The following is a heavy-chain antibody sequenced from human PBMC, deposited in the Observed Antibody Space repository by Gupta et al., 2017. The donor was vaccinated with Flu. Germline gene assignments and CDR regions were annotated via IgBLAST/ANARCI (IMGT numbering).Heavy chain of an antibody. Sequence: ITLEETVHTLVKPTKTLKLNCTFSGFSLNTAKEGLGWVRQSPGQALEWCALVYWDDDKHYSPALKSRLSITKDTAKNQVGLTMTRMEPVDTGTYYCAHKSGTSGEVFDYWGQGTMVTVSS. CDR1: GFSLNTAKEG. CDR2: VYWDDDK. J-gene: IGHJ4*02. CDR3: AHKSGTSGEVFDY. V-gene: IGHV2-5*02. D-gene: IGHD1-7*01.